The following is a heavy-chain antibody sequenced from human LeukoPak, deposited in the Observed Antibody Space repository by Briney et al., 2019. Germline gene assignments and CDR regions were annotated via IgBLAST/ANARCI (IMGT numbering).Heavy chain of an antibody. CDR1: GGSISSYY. Sequence: SETLSLTCTVSGGSISSYYWSWIRQPPGKGLEWIGYIYYSGSTNYNPSLKSRVTISVDTSKNQFSLKLSSVTAADTAVYYCARAIGGNDYYYYGMDVWGQGTTVTVSS. CDR3: ARAIGGNDYYYYGMDV. D-gene: IGHD4-23*01. V-gene: IGHV4-59*08. CDR2: IYYSGST. J-gene: IGHJ6*02.